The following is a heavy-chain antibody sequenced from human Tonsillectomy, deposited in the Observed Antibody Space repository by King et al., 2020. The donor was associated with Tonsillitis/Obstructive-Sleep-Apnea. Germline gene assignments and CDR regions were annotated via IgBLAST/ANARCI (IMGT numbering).Heavy chain of an antibody. CDR1: CYTFTNYC. D-gene: IGHD2-15*01. V-gene: IGHV1-18*01. J-gene: IGHJ4*02. CDR2: ISAYNCNT. CDR3: AREVVAAEGYFDY. Sequence: QLVQSGAEVKKPGASVKVSCKASCYTFTNYCINWVRQAPGQGLEWLGLISAYNCNTNYAQKLQGRVTITTDTSTGTAYMGLRSLRSDDTAVYYCAREVVAAEGYFDYWGQGTLVTVSS.